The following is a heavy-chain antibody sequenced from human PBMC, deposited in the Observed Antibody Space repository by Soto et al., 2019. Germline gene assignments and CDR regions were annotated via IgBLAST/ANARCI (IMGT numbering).Heavy chain of an antibody. J-gene: IGHJ4*02. CDR3: ASAPTMRGAYVEY. Sequence: GASVKVSCKTSGYRFTSYYIHWVRHAPRQRLEWMGIINPSDRTTYYAQKFQGRVTMTSDTSTSTVYMELSSLRSEDTAVYYCASAPTMRGAYVEYWCPGPLVTVSS. V-gene: IGHV1-46*01. CDR2: INPSDRTT. CDR1: GYRFTSYY.